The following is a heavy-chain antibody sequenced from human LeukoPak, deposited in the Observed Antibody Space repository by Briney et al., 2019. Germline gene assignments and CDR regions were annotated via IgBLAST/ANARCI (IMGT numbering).Heavy chain of an antibody. Sequence: SETLSLTCTVSGGSISSYFWSWIRQPPGKGLEWIGYIYYSGSTKYNPSLKSRVTISVDTSKNQFSLKLSSVTAADTAVYYCATGMLATIKLDYWGRGTLVTVSS. D-gene: IGHD5-12*01. CDR1: GGSISSYF. CDR2: IYYSGST. J-gene: IGHJ4*02. CDR3: ATGMLATIKLDY. V-gene: IGHV4-59*08.